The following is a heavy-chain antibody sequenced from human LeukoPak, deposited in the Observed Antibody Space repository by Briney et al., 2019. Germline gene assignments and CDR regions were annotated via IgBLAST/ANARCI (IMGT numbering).Heavy chain of an antibody. D-gene: IGHD2-21*02. CDR1: GGSFSGYY. Sequence: SETLSLTCAVYGGSFSGYYWSWIRQPPGKRLEWIWGINHSGSTNYNPSLKSRVTISVDTSKNQFSLKLSSVTAADTAVYYRARDHLAYCGGDCPDRDRDYWGQGTLVTVSS. V-gene: IGHV4-34*01. CDR2: INHSGST. J-gene: IGHJ4*02. CDR3: ARDHLAYCGGDCPDRDRDY.